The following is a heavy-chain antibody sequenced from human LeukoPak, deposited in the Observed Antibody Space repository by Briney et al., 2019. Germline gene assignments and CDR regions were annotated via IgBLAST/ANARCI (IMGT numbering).Heavy chain of an antibody. V-gene: IGHV3-30*18. D-gene: IGHD4-17*01. CDR2: ISYDGSNK. Sequence: PGRSLRLSCAASGFTFSSYGMHWVRQAPGKGLEWVAVISYDGSNKYYADSVKGRFTISRDNSKNTLYLQMNSLRAEDTAVYYCAKDSPDYGDYVVDYWGQGTLVTVSS. J-gene: IGHJ4*02. CDR3: AKDSPDYGDYVVDY. CDR1: GFTFSSYG.